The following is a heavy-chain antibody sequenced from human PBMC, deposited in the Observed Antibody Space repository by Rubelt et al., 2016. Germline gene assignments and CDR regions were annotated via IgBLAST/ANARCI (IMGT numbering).Heavy chain of an antibody. D-gene: IGHD6-19*01. CDR1: GFTFSSYS. CDR2: ISSSSSYI. CDR3: ARDRTWLVPGLDAFDI. V-gene: IGHV3-21*01. J-gene: IGHJ3*02. Sequence: SGFTFSSYSMNWVRQAPGKGLEWVSSISSSSSYIYYADSVKGRFTISRDNAKNSLYLQMNSLRAEDTAVYYCARDRTWLVPGLDAFDIWGQGTMVTVSS.